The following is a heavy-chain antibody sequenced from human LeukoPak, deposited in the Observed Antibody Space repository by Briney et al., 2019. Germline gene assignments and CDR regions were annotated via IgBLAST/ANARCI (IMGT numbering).Heavy chain of an antibody. D-gene: IGHD4-17*01. CDR3: ARDSPPLYGDYHMDV. V-gene: IGHV3-30*04. CDR2: ISYDGSNK. CDR1: GYTFISYA. J-gene: IGHJ6*03. Sequence: SCKTSGYTFISYAMHWVRQAPGKGLEWVAVISYDGSNKYYADSVKGRFTISRDNSKNTLYLQMNSLRAEDTAVYYCARDSPPLYGDYHMDVWGKGTTVTVSS.